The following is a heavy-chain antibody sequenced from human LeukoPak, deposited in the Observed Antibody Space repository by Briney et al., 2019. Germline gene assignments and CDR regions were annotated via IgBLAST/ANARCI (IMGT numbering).Heavy chain of an antibody. CDR3: ARYYYDTSGYFYAVDY. D-gene: IGHD3-22*01. Sequence: GGSLRLSCAASGFTFSDYYMSWIRQAPGKGLEWISYISSSGSNTNYADSVRGRFTTSRDNTKNSLFLQMNSLRAEDTALYYCARYYYDTSGYFYAVDYWGQGILVTVSS. V-gene: IGHV3-11*06. CDR1: GFTFSDYY. J-gene: IGHJ4*02. CDR2: ISSSGSNT.